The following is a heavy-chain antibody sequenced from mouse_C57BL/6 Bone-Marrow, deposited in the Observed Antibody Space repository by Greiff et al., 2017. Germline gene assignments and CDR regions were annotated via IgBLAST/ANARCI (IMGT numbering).Heavy chain of an antibody. CDR3: ASGTTTGSSYGFAY. V-gene: IGHV1-7*01. Sequence: QVQLQQSGAELAKPGASVKLSCKASGYTFTSYWMHWVKQRPGQGLAWIGYINPCSGYTKYNQKFKDKATLTADKSSSTAYMQLSSRTYEDSAVYYYASGTTTGSSYGFAYWGQGTLVTVSA. CDR2: INPCSGYT. J-gene: IGHJ3*01. CDR1: GYTFTSYW. D-gene: IGHD1-1*01.